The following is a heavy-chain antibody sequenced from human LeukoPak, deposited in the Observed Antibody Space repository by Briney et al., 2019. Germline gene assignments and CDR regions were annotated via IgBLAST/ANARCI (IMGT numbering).Heavy chain of an antibody. D-gene: IGHD2-2*01. V-gene: IGHV3-23*01. CDR1: GFTFSIYG. J-gene: IGHJ4*02. CDR3: AKSDCSSPSCYAGRTFDY. CDR2: ISGSGGMT. Sequence: GGSLRLSCAASGFTFSIYGMTWVRQAPGKGLEWVSAISGSGGMTFYADSVKGRFTISRDNSKNTLYLQMNSLRAEDTAVYYCAKSDCSSPSCYAGRTFDYWGQGTLVTVSS.